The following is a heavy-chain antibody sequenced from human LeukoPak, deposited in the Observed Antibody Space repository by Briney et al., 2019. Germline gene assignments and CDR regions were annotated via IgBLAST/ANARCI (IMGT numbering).Heavy chain of an antibody. D-gene: IGHD3-10*01. CDR2: ISYDGSNK. V-gene: IGHV3-30*18. CDR3: AKKHSYYGSGSYSYYYYMDV. Sequence: GGSLRLSCAASGFTFSSYGMHWVRQAPGKGLEWVAVISYDGSNKYYADSVKGRFTISRDNSKNTLYLQMNSLRAEDTAVYYCAKKHSYYGSGSYSYYYYMDVWGKGTTVTISS. CDR1: GFTFSSYG. J-gene: IGHJ6*03.